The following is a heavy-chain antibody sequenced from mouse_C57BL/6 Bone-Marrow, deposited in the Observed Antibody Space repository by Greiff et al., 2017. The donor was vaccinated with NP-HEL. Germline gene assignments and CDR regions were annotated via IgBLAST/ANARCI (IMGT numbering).Heavy chain of an antibody. CDR1: GFNIKDYY. Sequence: VQLQQSGAELVKPGASVKLSCTASGFNIKDYYMHWVKQRTEQGLEWIGRIDPEDGETKYVPKFQGKATITADTSSNTAYLQLSSLTSEDTAVYYCAVYYSNYIFDYWGQGTTLTVSS. CDR3: AVYYSNYIFDY. V-gene: IGHV14-2*01. D-gene: IGHD2-5*01. CDR2: IDPEDGET. J-gene: IGHJ2*01.